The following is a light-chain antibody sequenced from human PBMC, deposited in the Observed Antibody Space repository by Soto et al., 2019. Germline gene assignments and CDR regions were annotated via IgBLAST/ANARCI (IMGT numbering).Light chain of an antibody. CDR3: SSYAGSDFLV. CDR2: GVN. CDR1: SSDIGRFNY. Sequence: QSALTQPPSASGSPGQSVTISCTGTSSDIGRFNYVSWYQQHPDKAPKLLISGVNNRPSGIPDRFSGSKSGNTASLTVSGLRPEDEATYYCSSYAGSDFLVFGGGTKLTVL. J-gene: IGLJ2*01. V-gene: IGLV2-8*01.